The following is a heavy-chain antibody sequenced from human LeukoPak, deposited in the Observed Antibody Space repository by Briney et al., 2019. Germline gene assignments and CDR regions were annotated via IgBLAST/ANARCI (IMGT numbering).Heavy chain of an antibody. CDR1: GFTLDDYG. CDR2: INWNGGST. V-gene: IGHV3-20*04. J-gene: IGHJ4*02. D-gene: IGHD3-3*01. Sequence: PGGSLRLSSAASGFTLDDYGMSWVRQAPGKGLEWVSGINWNGGSTGYADSVKGRFTISRDNAKNSQYLQMNSLRAEDTALYYCARDRALWSGYYSDYWGQGTLVTVSS. CDR3: ARDRALWSGYYSDY.